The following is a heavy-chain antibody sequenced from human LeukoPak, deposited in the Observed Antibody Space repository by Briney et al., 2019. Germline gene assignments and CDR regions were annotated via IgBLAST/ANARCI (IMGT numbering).Heavy chain of an antibody. D-gene: IGHD3-10*01. CDR2: LSYSGTT. J-gene: IGHJ5*02. CDR1: GDSISGSY. Sequence: PSETLSLTCAASGDSISGSYWSWIRQPPGKGLEWIGFLSYSGTTSYNPSLKSRLTISGDTSKNQFSLKLSSVTAADTAVYYCARGAMVRGLGRNWFDPWGQGTLVTVSS. V-gene: IGHV4-59*12. CDR3: ARGAMVRGLGRNWFDP.